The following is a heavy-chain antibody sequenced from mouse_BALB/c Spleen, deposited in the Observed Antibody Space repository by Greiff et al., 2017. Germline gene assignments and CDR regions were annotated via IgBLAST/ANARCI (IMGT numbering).Heavy chain of an antibody. J-gene: IGHJ3*01. CDR1: GYAFSSYW. Sequence: VKLVESGAELVRPGSSVKISCKASGYAFSSYWMNWVKQRPGQGLEWIGQIYPGDGDTNYNGKFKGKATLTADKSSSTAYMQLSSLTSEDSAVYFCARDYGGQAWFAYWGQGTLVTVSA. CDR2: IYPGDGDT. CDR3: ARDYGGQAWFAY. D-gene: IGHD1-1*02. V-gene: IGHV1-80*01.